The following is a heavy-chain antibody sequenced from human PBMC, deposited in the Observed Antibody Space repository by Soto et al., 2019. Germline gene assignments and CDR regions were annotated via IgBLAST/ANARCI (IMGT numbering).Heavy chain of an antibody. V-gene: IGHV3-15*01. CDR2: VKSKTDGETT. Sequence: EVQLVESGGGLVKPGGSLRLSCAASGFTFSKAWMSWVRQAPGKGPVWVGRVKSKTDGETTGYAAPVRGRFTISRDDSKNMLYLQMSSVKSEDTALYYCTADFRRAAAWGFDPWCQGTLVTVSS. CDR3: TADFRRAAAWGFDP. CDR1: GFTFSKAW. D-gene: IGHD6-13*01. J-gene: IGHJ5*02.